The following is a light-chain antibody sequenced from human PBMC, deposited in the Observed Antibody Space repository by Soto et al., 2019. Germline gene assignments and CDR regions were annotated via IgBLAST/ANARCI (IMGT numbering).Light chain of an antibody. V-gene: IGKV1-9*01. J-gene: IGKJ1*01. CDR1: QDISNY. CDR2: AAS. Sequence: DIQMTQSPSSLSASVGGRVTITCQASQDISNYLNWYQQKPGKAPKLLIYAASTLQSGVPSRFSGSGSGTEFTLTISSLQPEDFATYYCQQLNSYPPWTFGQGTKVDIK. CDR3: QQLNSYPPWT.